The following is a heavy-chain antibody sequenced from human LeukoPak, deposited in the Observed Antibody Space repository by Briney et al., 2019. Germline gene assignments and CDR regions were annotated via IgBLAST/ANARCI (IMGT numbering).Heavy chain of an antibody. Sequence: GGSLRLSCAASGFTFSSYSMNWVRQAPGKGLEWVSSISSSSSYIYYADSVKGRFTISRDNAKNSLYLQMNSLRAEDTALYYCARGYDILTGKDAFDIWGQGTMVTVSS. J-gene: IGHJ3*02. V-gene: IGHV3-21*04. CDR1: GFTFSSYS. CDR2: ISSSSSYI. D-gene: IGHD3-9*01. CDR3: ARGYDILTGKDAFDI.